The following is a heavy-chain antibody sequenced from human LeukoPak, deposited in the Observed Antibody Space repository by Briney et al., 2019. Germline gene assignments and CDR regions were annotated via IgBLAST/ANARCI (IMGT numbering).Heavy chain of an antibody. V-gene: IGHV2-70*04. CDR1: GFSLSTSGMR. CDR3: AREGGIMITFGGVIEPYYFDY. D-gene: IGHD3-16*02. J-gene: IGHJ4*02. CDR2: IDWDDDK. Sequence: SGPALVKPTQTLTLTCTFSGFSLSTSGMRVSWIRQPPGKALEWLARIDWDDDKFYSTSLKTRLTISKDTSKNQVVLTMTNMDPVDTATYCCAREGGIMITFGGVIEPYYFDYWGQGTLVTVSS.